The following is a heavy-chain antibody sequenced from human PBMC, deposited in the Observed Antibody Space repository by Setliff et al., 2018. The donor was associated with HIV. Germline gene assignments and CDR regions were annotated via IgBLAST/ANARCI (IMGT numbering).Heavy chain of an antibody. Sequence: SETLSLTCTVSGGSISSYYWSWIRQPPGKGLEWIGYIYYSGSTNYSPSLKSRVTISVDTSRNHFSLKLISVTAADTAVYYCAREITCDYVWGSFRQGAFDIWGQGTLVTVSS. D-gene: IGHD3-16*01. J-gene: IGHJ3*02. CDR1: GGSISSYY. V-gene: IGHV4-59*01. CDR2: IYYSGST. CDR3: AREITCDYVWGSFRQGAFDI.